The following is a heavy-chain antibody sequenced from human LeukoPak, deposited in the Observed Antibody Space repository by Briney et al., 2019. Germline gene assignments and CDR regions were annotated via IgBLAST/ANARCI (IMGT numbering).Heavy chain of an antibody. CDR1: GGSISSSSYY. Sequence: LSLTCTVSGGSISSSSYYWGWIRQAPGKGLEWVSYISSSGSTIYYADSVKGRFTISRDNSKNTLYLQMNSLRAEDTAVYYCAREMPSGPGFDYWGQGTLVTVSS. CDR2: ISSSGSTI. CDR3: AREMPSGPGFDY. V-gene: IGHV3-11*04. D-gene: IGHD2-2*01. J-gene: IGHJ4*02.